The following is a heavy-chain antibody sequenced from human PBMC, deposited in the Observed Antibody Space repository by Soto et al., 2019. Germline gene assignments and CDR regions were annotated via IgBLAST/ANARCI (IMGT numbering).Heavy chain of an antibody. D-gene: IGHD3-16*02. CDR2: IYYSGST. J-gene: IGHJ5*02. CDR3: ARVMITFGGVIANNWFDP. CDR1: GGSISSGGYY. Sequence: SETLSLTCTASGGSISSGGYYWSWIRQHPGKGLEWIGYIYYSGSTYYNPSLKSRVTISVDTSKNQFSLKLSSVTAADTAVYYCARVMITFGGVIANNWFDPWGQGTLVTVSS. V-gene: IGHV4-31*03.